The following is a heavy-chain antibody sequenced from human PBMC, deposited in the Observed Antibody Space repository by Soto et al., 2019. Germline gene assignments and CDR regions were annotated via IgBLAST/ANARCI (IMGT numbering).Heavy chain of an antibody. V-gene: IGHV1-18*01. Sequence: QVQLVQSGAEVKKPGASVKVSCKASGYTFTSYGISWVRQAPGQGLEWMGWISAYNGNTNYAQKIQGRVTMTTVTSTSTAYMELRSLRSDDTAVEYSAIDRSRLLLRFFECLPFYGMDVWGQGTTVTVSS. CDR3: AIDRSRLLLRFFECLPFYGMDV. J-gene: IGHJ6*02. D-gene: IGHD3-3*01. CDR2: ISAYNGNT. CDR1: GYTFTSYG.